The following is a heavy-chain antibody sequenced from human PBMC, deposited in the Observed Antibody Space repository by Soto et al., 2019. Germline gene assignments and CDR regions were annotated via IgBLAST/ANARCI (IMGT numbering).Heavy chain of an antibody. CDR1: GGSISSYY. CDR2: IYYSGST. CDR3: ARDGEMTTVTKDYYYMDV. Sequence: SETLSLTCTVSGGSISSYYWSWIRQPPGKGLEWIGYIYYSGSTNYNPSLKSRVTISVDTSKNQFSLKLSSVTAADTAVYYCARDGEMTTVTKDYYYMDVWGKGTTVTVSS. D-gene: IGHD4-17*01. V-gene: IGHV4-59*01. J-gene: IGHJ6*03.